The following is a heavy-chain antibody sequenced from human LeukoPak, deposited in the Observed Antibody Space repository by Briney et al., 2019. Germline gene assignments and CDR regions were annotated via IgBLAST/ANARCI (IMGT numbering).Heavy chain of an antibody. J-gene: IGHJ4*02. V-gene: IGHV3-53*01. Sequence: GGSLRLSCAASGFTVSSKYMTWVRQAPGKGLEWVSVIYSGGATHYIDSVKGRFTISRDNSKNTLYPQMNSLRAEDTAVYYCARERDSSGYVLAYWGQGTLVTVSS. CDR2: IYSGGAT. CDR1: GFTVSSKY. D-gene: IGHD3-22*01. CDR3: ARERDSSGYVLAY.